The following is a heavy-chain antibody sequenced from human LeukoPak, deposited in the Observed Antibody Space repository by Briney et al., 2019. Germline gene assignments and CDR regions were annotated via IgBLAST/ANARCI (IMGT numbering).Heavy chain of an antibody. Sequence: SETLSLTCTVSGGSISSSSYYWGWIRQPPGKGLEWIGSIYYSGSTYYNPSLKSRVTISVDTSKNQFSLKLSSVTAADTAVYYCARHSGSYYEDYFDYWGQGTLVTVSS. D-gene: IGHD1-26*01. CDR1: GGSISSSSYY. V-gene: IGHV4-39*01. J-gene: IGHJ4*02. CDR2: IYYSGST. CDR3: ARHSGSYYEDYFDY.